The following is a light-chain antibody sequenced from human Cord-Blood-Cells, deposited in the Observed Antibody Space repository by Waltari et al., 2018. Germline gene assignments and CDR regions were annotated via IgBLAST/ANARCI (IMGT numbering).Light chain of an antibody. V-gene: IGKV3-11*01. J-gene: IGKJ4*01. CDR3: QQRSNWPPLT. Sequence: EFLFTQSPAPLSLSPGETAPLSCRANQSVSSYLAWYQQKPGQAPRLLIYAASNRATGIPARFSGSGSGTDFTLTISSLEPEDFAVYYCQQRSNWPPLTFGGGTKVEIK. CDR1: QSVSSY. CDR2: AAS.